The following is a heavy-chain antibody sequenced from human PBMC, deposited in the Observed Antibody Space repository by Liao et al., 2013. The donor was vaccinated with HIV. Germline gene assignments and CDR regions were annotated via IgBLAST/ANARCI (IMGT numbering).Heavy chain of an antibody. V-gene: IGHV4-4*07. CDR1: GGSISSYH. D-gene: IGHD3-10*01. CDR2: ISIGGSV. J-gene: IGHJ4*02. Sequence: QVQLQESGPGVVKPSETLSLTCTVSGGSISSYHWSWIRQPAGKGLEWIGRISIGGSVNYNPSLKSRVTMSIDTSKNQFSLNLNSVTAADTAVYYCARERGFSDYWGQGTLVTVSS. CDR3: ARERGFSDY.